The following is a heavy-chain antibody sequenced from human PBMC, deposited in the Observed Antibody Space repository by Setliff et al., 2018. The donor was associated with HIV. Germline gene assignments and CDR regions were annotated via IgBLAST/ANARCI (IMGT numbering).Heavy chain of an antibody. CDR1: GYSFTNKW. CDR2: IHPGDSQT. J-gene: IGHJ4*02. Sequence: GESLKISCVASGYSFTNKWIGWVRQTPGKGLEWMGIIHPGDSQTKYNPSFQGQVTISADKSISTAYLQCSSLKASDTAMYYCARLAGFTSGWYEFDYWGQGTLVTVTS. V-gene: IGHV5-51*01. D-gene: IGHD6-19*01. CDR3: ARLAGFTSGWYEFDY.